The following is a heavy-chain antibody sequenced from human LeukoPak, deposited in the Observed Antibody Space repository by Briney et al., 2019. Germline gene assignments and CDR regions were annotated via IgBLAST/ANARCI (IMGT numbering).Heavy chain of an antibody. Sequence: SETLSLTCTVSGGSISSYYWSWIRQPAGKGLEWIGRIYTSGSTNYNPSLKSRVTMSVDTSKNQFSLKLSSVTAADTAVYYCARDRYYYDSSGYYYFNYWGQGTLVAVSS. D-gene: IGHD3-22*01. CDR2: IYTSGST. V-gene: IGHV4-4*07. J-gene: IGHJ4*02. CDR1: GGSISSYY. CDR3: ARDRYYYDSSGYYYFNY.